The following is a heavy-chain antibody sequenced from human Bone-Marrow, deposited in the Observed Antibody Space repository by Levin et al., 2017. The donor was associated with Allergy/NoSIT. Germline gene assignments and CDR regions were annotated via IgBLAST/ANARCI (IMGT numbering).Heavy chain of an antibody. CDR1: GDSISISKW. D-gene: IGHD3-10*01. CDR2: IYHSGSA. Sequence: PSETLSLTCVVSGDSISISKWWSWVRQSPGKGLEWIGEIYHSGSATYNPSLKSRVTISVDKSKNQFYLKLTSVTAADTAMYYCARDVTFIRGIEDGFDVWGQGTMVTVSS. V-gene: IGHV4/OR15-8*01. CDR3: ARDVTFIRGIEDGFDV. J-gene: IGHJ3*01.